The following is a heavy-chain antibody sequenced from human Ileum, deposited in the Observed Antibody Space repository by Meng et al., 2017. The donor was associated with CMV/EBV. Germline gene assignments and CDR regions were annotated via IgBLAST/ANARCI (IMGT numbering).Heavy chain of an antibody. CDR1: GFIFNSYG. CDR2: IWYDGSNQ. J-gene: IGHJ4*02. V-gene: IGHV3-33*01. CDR3: ARDWGSGYSASYFDS. Sequence: SGFIFNSYGMHWVRQAPGKGLEWVAVIWYDGSNQNYADSVKGRFTISRDSSKNTLFLQMHSLRAEDTAIYYCARDWGSGYSASYFDSWGQGTLVTSPQ. D-gene: IGHD3-22*01.